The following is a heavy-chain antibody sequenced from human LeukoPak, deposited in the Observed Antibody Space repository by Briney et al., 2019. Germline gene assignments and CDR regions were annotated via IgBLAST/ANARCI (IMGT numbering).Heavy chain of an antibody. CDR1: GGSISSYY. D-gene: IGHD2-2*01. V-gene: IGHV4-59*08. Sequence: SETLSLTCTVSGGSISSYYWSWIRQPPGKGLEWIGYIYYSGSTNYNPSLKSRVTISVDTSKNQFSLKLSSVTAADTAVYYCARRSPSSTSYFDYWGQGTLVTVSS. CDR2: IYYSGST. CDR3: ARRSPSSTSYFDY. J-gene: IGHJ4*02.